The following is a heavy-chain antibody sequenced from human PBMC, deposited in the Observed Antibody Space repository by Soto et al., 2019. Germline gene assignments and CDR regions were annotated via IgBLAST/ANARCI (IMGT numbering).Heavy chain of an antibody. CDR2: ISYDGSNK. D-gene: IGHD1-26*01. CDR3: AREVGARRYFDY. CDR1: GFTFSSYA. J-gene: IGHJ4*02. Sequence: GGSLRLSCAASGFTFSSYAMHWVRQAPGKGLEWVAVISYDGSNKYYADSVKGRFTISRDNSKNTLYLQMNSLRAEDTAVYYCAREVGARRYFDYWGQGTLVTVS. V-gene: IGHV3-30-3*01.